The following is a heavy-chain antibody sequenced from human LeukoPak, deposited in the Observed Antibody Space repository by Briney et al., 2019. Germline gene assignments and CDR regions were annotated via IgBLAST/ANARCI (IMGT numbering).Heavy chain of an antibody. Sequence: GGSLRLSCAASGFTFSSYAMHWVRQAPGKGLEWVAVISYDGSNKYYADSVKGRFTISRDNSKNTLYLQMNSLRAEDTAVYYCAKEGLRGAAADRGYFDYWGQGTLVTVSS. V-gene: IGHV3-30*04. CDR3: AKEGLRGAAADRGYFDY. D-gene: IGHD6-13*01. CDR1: GFTFSSYA. CDR2: ISYDGSNK. J-gene: IGHJ4*02.